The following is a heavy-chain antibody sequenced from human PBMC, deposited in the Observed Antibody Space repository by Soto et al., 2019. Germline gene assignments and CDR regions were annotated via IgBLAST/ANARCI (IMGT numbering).Heavy chain of an antibody. D-gene: IGHD5-12*01. J-gene: IGHJ4*02. V-gene: IGHV4-4*02. CDR1: GGSISSSNW. Sequence: QVQLQESGPGLVKPSGTLSLTCAVSGGSISSSNWWSWVRQPPGKGLEWIGEIYHSGSTNYNPSLKSRVTISVDKSKNQFSLKLSSVTAADTAVYYCASYPSLLYRGETVDYWGQGTLVTVSS. CDR2: IYHSGST. CDR3: ASYPSLLYRGETVDY.